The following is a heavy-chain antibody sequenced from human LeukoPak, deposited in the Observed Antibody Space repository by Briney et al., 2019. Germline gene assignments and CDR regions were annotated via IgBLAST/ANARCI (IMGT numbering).Heavy chain of an antibody. V-gene: IGHV1-3*01. J-gene: IGHJ6*04. Sequence: ASVKVSCKASGYTFTSYAMHWVRQASGQRLEWMGWINAGNGNTKYSQKFQGRVTITRDTSASTAYVELSSLRSEDTAVHYCARLESITMVRGVIKDGMDVWGKGTTVTVSS. CDR1: GYTFTSYA. D-gene: IGHD3-10*01. CDR3: ARLESITMVRGVIKDGMDV. CDR2: INAGNGNT.